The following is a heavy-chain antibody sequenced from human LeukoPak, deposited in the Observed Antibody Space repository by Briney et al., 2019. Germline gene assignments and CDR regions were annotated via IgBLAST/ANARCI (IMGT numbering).Heavy chain of an antibody. J-gene: IGHJ4*02. CDR1: GLTSSIYW. V-gene: IGHV3-7*04. CDR2: INQDGSAV. D-gene: IGHD1-1*01. Sequence: GGSLRLSCAASGLTSSIYWMNWVRQAPGKGLEWVANINQDGSAVYYVDSVKGRFTISRDNAKNSLYLQMSSLRAEDTAVYYCARDTSRNDLDYWGQGTLVTVSS. CDR3: ARDTSRNDLDY.